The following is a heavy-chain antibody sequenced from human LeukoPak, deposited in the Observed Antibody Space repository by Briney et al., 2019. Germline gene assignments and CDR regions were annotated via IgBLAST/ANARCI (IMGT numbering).Heavy chain of an antibody. D-gene: IGHD1/OR15-1a*01. CDR3: ATNSWPGATETIGAFDI. Sequence: GGSLRLSCAASGFTFSSYAMSWVRQAPGKGLEWVSAISGSGGSTYYADSVKGRFTISRDNSKNTLYLQMNSLRAEDTAVYYCATNSWPGATETIGAFDIWGQGTMVTVSS. CDR1: GFTFSSYA. J-gene: IGHJ3*02. CDR2: ISGSGGST. V-gene: IGHV3-23*01.